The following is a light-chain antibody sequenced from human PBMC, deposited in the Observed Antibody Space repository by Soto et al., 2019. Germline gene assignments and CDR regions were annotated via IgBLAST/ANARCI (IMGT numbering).Light chain of an antibody. J-gene: IGLJ2*01. CDR1: SSDIGAYDY. Sequence: QSALTQPASLSGSPGQSITISCTGTSSDIGAYDYVSWFQQHPGKAPKLMISEVNNRPSGVSNRFSGSKSGNTASLTISGLQAEDEADYYCTSYTSGSLPVIFGGGTKLTVL. CDR2: EVN. CDR3: TSYTSGSLPVI. V-gene: IGLV2-14*01.